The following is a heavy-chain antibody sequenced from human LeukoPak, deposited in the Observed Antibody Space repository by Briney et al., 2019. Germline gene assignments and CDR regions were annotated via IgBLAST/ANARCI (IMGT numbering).Heavy chain of an antibody. V-gene: IGHV2-5*02. CDR3: ALPYTSSWSAFEI. CDR1: GISLSTSGVG. CDR2: IYWDDDK. D-gene: IGHD6-13*01. J-gene: IGHJ3*02. Sequence: ESGPTLVNPTQTLTLTCTLSGISLSTSGVGVAWIRQPPGKALEWLALIYWDDDKRYSPSLKSRATITRDTSKNQVVLTMTNMAPIDAGTYYCALPYTSSWSAFEIWGQGTRVTVSS.